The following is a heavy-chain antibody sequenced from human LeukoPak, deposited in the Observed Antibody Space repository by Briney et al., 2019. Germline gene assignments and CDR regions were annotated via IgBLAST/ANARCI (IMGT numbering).Heavy chain of an antibody. Sequence: SQTLSLTCAISGDSVSSNSAAWNWIRQSPSRGLEWLGRTYHTSKWYNDYAVPVKSRITINPDTSKNQFSLQLRSVTPEDTAVYYCARDLPPGAAGVTGPFDYWGQGTLVTVSA. V-gene: IGHV6-1*01. CDR2: TYHTSKWYN. J-gene: IGHJ4*02. CDR1: GDSVSSNSAA. CDR3: ARDLPPGAAGVTGPFDY. D-gene: IGHD6-13*01.